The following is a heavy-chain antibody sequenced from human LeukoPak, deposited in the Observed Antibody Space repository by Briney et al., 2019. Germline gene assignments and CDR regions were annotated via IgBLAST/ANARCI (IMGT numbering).Heavy chain of an antibody. Sequence: QPGRSLRLSCAASGFTFSSYGMHWVRQAPGKGLEWVAVISYDGSNKYYADSVKGRFTISRDNSKNTLYLQMNSLRAEDTAVYYCARDSAYCSGGSCINWFDPWGQGTLVTVSS. D-gene: IGHD2-15*01. CDR1: GFTFSSYG. CDR2: ISYDGSNK. V-gene: IGHV3-30*03. J-gene: IGHJ5*02. CDR3: ARDSAYCSGGSCINWFDP.